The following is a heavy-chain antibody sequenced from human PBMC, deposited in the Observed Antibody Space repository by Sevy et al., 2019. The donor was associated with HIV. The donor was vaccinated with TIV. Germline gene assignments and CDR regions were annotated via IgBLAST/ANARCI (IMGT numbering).Heavy chain of an antibody. CDR3: GREKTCCCACYHFDN. Sequence: GGSLRLSCAASGFIFDDFGMSWVRQVPGKGLEWVSSIDWNGGSTTYADSVKGRLTISRDNAKNSLDLQMNSLRAEDTAFYYCGREKTCCCACYHFDNWGRGTMVTVSS. CDR1: GFIFDDFG. CDR2: IDWNGGST. V-gene: IGHV3-20*04. D-gene: IGHD2-21*02. J-gene: IGHJ4*02.